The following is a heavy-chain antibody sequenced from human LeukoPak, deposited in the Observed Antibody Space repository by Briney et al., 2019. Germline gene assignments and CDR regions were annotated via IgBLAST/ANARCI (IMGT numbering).Heavy chain of an antibody. J-gene: IGHJ4*02. CDR2: INHSGST. V-gene: IGHV4-34*01. CDR3: VGSSGYYYNY. Sequence: PSETLSLTCAVYGGSFSGYYWSWIRQPPGKGLEWIGEINHSGSTNYNPSLKSRVTISVDTSKNQFSLKLSSVTAADTAVYYCVGSSGYYYNYRGQGTLVTVSS. CDR1: GGSFSGYY. D-gene: IGHD3-22*01.